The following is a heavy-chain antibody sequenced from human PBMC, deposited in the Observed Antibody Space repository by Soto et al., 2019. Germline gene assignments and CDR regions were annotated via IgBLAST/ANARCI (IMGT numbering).Heavy chain of an antibody. CDR3: GRDTGSGLAVAVFIH. CDR2: IDWNGNTL. J-gene: IGHJ4*02. CDR1: GFTFDDYV. D-gene: IGHD6-19*01. Sequence: EVKLVESGGGLERPGRSLRLSCSASGFTFDDYVMHWVRLVPGRGLEWVAGIDWNGNTLAYAGSVKGRFTISRDNAKNSLHLQMTRLRDEATALYYCGRDTGSGLAVAVFIHWGQGTPVTVSS. V-gene: IGHV3-9*01.